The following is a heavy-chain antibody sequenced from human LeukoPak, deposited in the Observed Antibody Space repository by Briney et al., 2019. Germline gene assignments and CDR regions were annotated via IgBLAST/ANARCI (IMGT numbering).Heavy chain of an antibody. CDR3: AKDVGRDGYNFEVDY. V-gene: IGHV3-9*01. CDR2: ISWNSGSI. D-gene: IGHD5-24*01. J-gene: IGHJ4*02. Sequence: GRSLRLSCAASGFTFDDYAMHWVRQAPGKGLEWVSGISWNSGSIGYADSVKGRFTISRDNAKNSLYLQMNSLRAEDTALYYCAKDVGRDGYNFEVDYWGRGTLVTVSS. CDR1: GFTFDDYA.